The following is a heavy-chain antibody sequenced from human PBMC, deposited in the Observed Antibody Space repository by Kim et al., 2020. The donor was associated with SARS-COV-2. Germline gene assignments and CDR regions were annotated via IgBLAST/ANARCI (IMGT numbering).Heavy chain of an antibody. D-gene: IGHD3-10*01. CDR3: AKPLTGGITMVRGEFDY. Sequence: GGSLRLSCAASGFTFSSYAMSWVRQAPGKGLEWVSAISGSGGSTYYADSVKGRFTISRDNSKNTLYLQMNSLRAEDTAVYYCAKPLTGGITMVRGEFDYWGQGTLVTVSS. CDR2: ISGSGGST. CDR1: GFTFSSYA. V-gene: IGHV3-23*01. J-gene: IGHJ4*02.